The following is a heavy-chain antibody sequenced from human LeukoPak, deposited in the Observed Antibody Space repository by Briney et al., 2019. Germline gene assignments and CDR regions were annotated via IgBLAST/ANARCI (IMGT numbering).Heavy chain of an antibody. Sequence: AETLLLACTVAGGSISSYYWSWIRQPPGKGLAWIGYIYYSGSTNYNPSLKSRVTISVDTSKNQFSLKLSSVTAADTAVYYCARVLYGDHGWYFDLWGRGRLVAVSS. D-gene: IGHD4-17*01. V-gene: IGHV4-59*01. CDR3: ARVLYGDHGWYFDL. CDR2: IYYSGST. CDR1: GGSISSYY. J-gene: IGHJ2*01.